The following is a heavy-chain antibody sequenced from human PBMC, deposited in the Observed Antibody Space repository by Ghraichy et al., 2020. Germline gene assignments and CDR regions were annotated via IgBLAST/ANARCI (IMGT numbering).Heavy chain of an antibody. CDR3: TRGLGYSYGRVYFDY. CDR2: ISSSSSTI. D-gene: IGHD5-18*01. V-gene: IGHV3-48*02. CDR1: GFTFSSYS. J-gene: IGHJ4*02. Sequence: ETLSLTCAASGFTFSSYSMNWVRQAPGKGLEWVSYISSSSSTIYYADSVKGRFTISRDNAKNSLYLQMNSLRDEDTAVYYCTRGLGYSYGRVYFDYWGQGTLVTVSS.